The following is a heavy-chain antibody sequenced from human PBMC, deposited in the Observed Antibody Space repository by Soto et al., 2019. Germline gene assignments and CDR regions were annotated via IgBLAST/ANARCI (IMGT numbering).Heavy chain of an antibody. CDR1: GGSISSYY. V-gene: IGHV4-59*01. Sequence: QVQLQESGPGLVKPSETLSLTCTVSGGSISSYYWSWIRQPPGKGLEWIGYIYYSGSTNYNPSLKSRVTIALDTSKNQFALKLSSVTAADTAVYYCARGLGYIWNHNFDYWGQGTLVTASS. CDR2: IYYSGST. J-gene: IGHJ4*02. D-gene: IGHD1-20*01. CDR3: ARGLGYIWNHNFDY.